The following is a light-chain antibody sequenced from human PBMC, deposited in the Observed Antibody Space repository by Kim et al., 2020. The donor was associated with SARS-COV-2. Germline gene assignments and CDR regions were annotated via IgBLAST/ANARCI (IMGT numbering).Light chain of an antibody. CDR2: DNN. CDR3: GTWDSSLSAEV. J-gene: IGLJ1*01. V-gene: IGLV1-51*01. CDR1: SSNIGNNY. Sequence: GQKVTISCSGSSSNIGNNYVSWYQQLPGTAPKLLIYDNNKRPSGIPDRFSGSKSGTSATLGITGLQTGDEADYYCGTWDSSLSAEVFGTGTKVTVL.